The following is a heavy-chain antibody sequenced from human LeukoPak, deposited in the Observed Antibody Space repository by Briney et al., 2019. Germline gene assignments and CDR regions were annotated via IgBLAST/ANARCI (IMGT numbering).Heavy chain of an antibody. J-gene: IGHJ4*02. CDR3: AKIAARDTGEGY. Sequence: ASVKVSCKASGYTFTSNHIHWVRQAPGQGLEWMGVINPSGDSTSYAPNFQGRVTVTRDTSTSTVYMELSSLRSEDTAIYYCAKIAARDTGEGYWGQGTLVTVSS. V-gene: IGHV1-46*01. D-gene: IGHD6-6*01. CDR1: GYTFTSNH. CDR2: INPSGDST.